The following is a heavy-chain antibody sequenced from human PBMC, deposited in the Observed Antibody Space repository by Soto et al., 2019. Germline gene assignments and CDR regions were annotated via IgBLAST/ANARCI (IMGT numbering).Heavy chain of an antibody. CDR1: GFTFSSYS. CDR2: TSGSGGST. Sequence: GGSLRPSCAASGFTFSSYSISWVRQAPGKGLEWGSATSGSGGSTYYADSVKGRFTISRDNSKNTLYLQMNSLRAEDTAVYYCAKSRDIVVVPAACDYWGQGTLVTVSS. J-gene: IGHJ4*02. V-gene: IGHV3-23*01. D-gene: IGHD2-2*01. CDR3: AKSRDIVVVPAACDY.